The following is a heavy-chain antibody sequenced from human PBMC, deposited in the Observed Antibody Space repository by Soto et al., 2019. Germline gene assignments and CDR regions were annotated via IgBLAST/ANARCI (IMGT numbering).Heavy chain of an antibody. Sequence: PGGSLRLSCSASGFTFSLYGVHWVRQAPGKGLEFVSAISPNGGSTFYIDSVKGRFTISRDNSKSSMYLQMTSLRPEDTAVYYCGPRGKDASNARLDPWGQGTLVTVSS. CDR2: ISPNGGST. J-gene: IGHJ5*02. CDR3: GPRGKDASNARLDP. CDR1: GFTFSLYG. D-gene: IGHD2-8*01. V-gene: IGHV3-64D*06.